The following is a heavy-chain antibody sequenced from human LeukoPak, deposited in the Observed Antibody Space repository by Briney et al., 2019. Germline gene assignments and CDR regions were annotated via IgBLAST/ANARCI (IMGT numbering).Heavy chain of an antibody. CDR3: ARNAYYDYYMDV. V-gene: IGHV3-7*01. CDR1: GFTFSSYW. Sequence: GGSLRLSCAASGFTFSSYWMNWVRQAPGKGLEWVVNIKQDGSEKFYVDSVKGRFTISRDNAKNSLYLRVNSLRAEDTAVYYCARNAYYDYYMDVWGKGTTVTVSS. J-gene: IGHJ6*03. CDR2: IKQDGSEK.